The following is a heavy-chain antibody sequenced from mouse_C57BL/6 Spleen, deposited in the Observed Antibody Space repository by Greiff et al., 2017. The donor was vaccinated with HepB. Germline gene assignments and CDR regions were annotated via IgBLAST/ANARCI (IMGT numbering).Heavy chain of an antibody. V-gene: IGHV5-16*01. D-gene: IGHD4-1*01. CDR3: ARDGDWDGGFDY. Sequence: EVKLVESEGGSVQPGSSMKLSCTASGFTFSDYYMAWVRQVPEKGLEWVANINYDGSSTYYLDSLKSRFIISRDNAKNILYLQMSSLKSEDTATYYCARDGDWDGGFDYWGQGTTLTVSS. CDR1: GFTFSDYY. J-gene: IGHJ2*01. CDR2: INYDGSST.